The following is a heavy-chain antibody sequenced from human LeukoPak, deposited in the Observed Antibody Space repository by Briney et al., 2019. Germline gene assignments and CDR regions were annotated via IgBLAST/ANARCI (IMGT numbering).Heavy chain of an antibody. J-gene: IGHJ5*02. D-gene: IGHD3-22*01. Sequence: SETLSLTCAVSGGSISSSNWWSWVRQPPGKGLEWIGEIYHSGSTNYNPSLKSRVTISVDKSKNQFSLKLSSVTAADTAVYYCARGRGYYDSDWFDPWGQGTLVTVSS. V-gene: IGHV4-4*02. CDR2: IYHSGST. CDR1: GGSISSSNW. CDR3: ARGRGYYDSDWFDP.